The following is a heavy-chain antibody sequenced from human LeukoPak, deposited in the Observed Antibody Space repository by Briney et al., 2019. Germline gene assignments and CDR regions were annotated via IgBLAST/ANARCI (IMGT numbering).Heavy chain of an antibody. CDR3: ARDNRHFVVVSGMTDHYMDV. V-gene: IGHV3-30*02. CDR1: GFTFSSFG. CDR2: VKYDGISE. Sequence: GGSLRLSCVASGFTFSSFGMHWVRQAPGKGLDWVAFVKYDGISEFYTDSVKGRFRISRDDSQSTVYLQMNSLKPEDTAVYYCARDNRHFVVVSGMTDHYMDVWGKGSTVTISS. J-gene: IGHJ6*03. D-gene: IGHD2-21*01.